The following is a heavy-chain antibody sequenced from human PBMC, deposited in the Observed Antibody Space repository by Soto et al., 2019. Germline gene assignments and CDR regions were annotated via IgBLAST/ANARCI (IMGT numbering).Heavy chain of an antibody. Sequence: PSETLSLTCAVYGGSFSGYYWSWIRQPPGKGLEWIGEINHSGSTNYNPSLKSRVTISVDTSKNQFSLKLSSVTAADTAVYYCASRRATPNGYKVYYYGMDGWGQATTVTVAS. D-gene: IGHD5-18*01. V-gene: IGHV4-34*01. CDR3: ASRRATPNGYKVYYYGMDG. J-gene: IGHJ6*02. CDR2: INHSGST. CDR1: GGSFSGYY.